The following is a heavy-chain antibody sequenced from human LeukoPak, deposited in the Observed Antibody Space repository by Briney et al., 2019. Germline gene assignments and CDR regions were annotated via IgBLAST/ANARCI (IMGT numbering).Heavy chain of an antibody. Sequence: SETLSLTCTVSGGSISSYYWSWIRQPAGKGLEWIGRIYTSGSTNYNPSLKNRVTMSVDTSKNQFSLKLSSVTAADTAVYYCAREIWSNDYVWGSYRYYFDYWGQGTLVTVSS. CDR1: GGSISSYY. D-gene: IGHD3-16*02. CDR2: IYTSGST. J-gene: IGHJ4*02. CDR3: AREIWSNDYVWGSYRYYFDY. V-gene: IGHV4-4*07.